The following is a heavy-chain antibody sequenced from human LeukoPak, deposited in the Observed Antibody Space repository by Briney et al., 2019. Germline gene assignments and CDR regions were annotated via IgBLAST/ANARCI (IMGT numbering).Heavy chain of an antibody. D-gene: IGHD6-25*01. CDR2: INPSGGST. V-gene: IGHV1-46*01. CDR1: GYTFTSYY. Sequence: ASVKVSCKASGYTFTSYYMHWVRQAPGQGLEWRGIINPSGGSTSYAQKFQGRVTMTRDTSTSTVYMELSSLRSEDTAVYYCARGGGARLRRTHIDYWGQGTLVTVSS. CDR3: ARGGGARLRRTHIDY. J-gene: IGHJ4*02.